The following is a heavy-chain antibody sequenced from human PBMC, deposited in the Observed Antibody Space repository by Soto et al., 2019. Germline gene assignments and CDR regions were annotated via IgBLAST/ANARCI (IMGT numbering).Heavy chain of an antibody. CDR2: ISTTSDSI. J-gene: IGHJ4*02. CDR3: VTKYVETGTRRGRGLDY. V-gene: IGHV3-21*01. CDR1: GFIFSTAN. D-gene: IGHD1-1*01. Sequence: EVQLVQSGGGLVKPGGSLRLSCEASGFIFSTANMNWVRQAPGKGLQWVSSISTTSDSIFYADSGKGRFTISRDNAKDSLYLQMNSLAAEDTAVYYCVTKYVETGTRRGRGLDYWGQGTLVTVSS.